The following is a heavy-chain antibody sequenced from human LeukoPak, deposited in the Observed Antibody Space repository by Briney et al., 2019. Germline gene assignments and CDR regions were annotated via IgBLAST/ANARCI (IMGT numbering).Heavy chain of an antibody. J-gene: IGHJ1*01. CDR2: IYYSGST. CDR1: GGSISSYY. V-gene: IGHV4-59*01. CDR3: ARSGGLYTSTWYFHR. Sequence: PSETLSLTCTVSGGSISSYYWSWIRQPPGKGLEWIGYIYYSGSTNYNPSLKSRVTISVDTSKNQFSLQLTSVTAADTAVYYCARSGGLYTSTWYFHRWGQGTLVTVSS. D-gene: IGHD6-13*01.